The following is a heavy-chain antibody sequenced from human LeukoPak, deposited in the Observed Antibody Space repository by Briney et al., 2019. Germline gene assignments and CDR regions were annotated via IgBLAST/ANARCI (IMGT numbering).Heavy chain of an antibody. V-gene: IGHV3-30*18. CDR2: ISYDGSNK. D-gene: IGHD4-23*01. CDR3: AKIPAGNNAFDI. Sequence: PGRSLRLSCAASGFTFSSYGMHWVRQAPGKGLEWVAVISYDGSNKYYADSVKGRFTISRDNSKNTLYPQMNSLRAEDTAVYYCAKIPAGNNAFDIWGQGTMVTVSS. CDR1: GFTFSSYG. J-gene: IGHJ3*02.